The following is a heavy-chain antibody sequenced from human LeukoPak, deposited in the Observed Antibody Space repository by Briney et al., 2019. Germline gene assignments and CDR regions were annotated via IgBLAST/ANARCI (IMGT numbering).Heavy chain of an antibody. CDR3: VRDSNYHPDC. V-gene: IGHV3-74*01. Sequence: GGSLRLSCAASGFTFGDYWMHWVRQAPGKGLVWVSRIISDGSSASYADSVKGRFTMSRDNAKNTLHLQMNSLRVEDTAVYYCVRDSNYHPDCWGQGTLVAVSS. CDR2: IISDGSSA. D-gene: IGHD4-11*01. CDR1: GFTFGDYW. J-gene: IGHJ4*02.